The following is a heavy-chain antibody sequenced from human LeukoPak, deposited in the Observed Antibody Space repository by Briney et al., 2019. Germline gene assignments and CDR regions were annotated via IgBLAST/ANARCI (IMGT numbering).Heavy chain of an antibody. J-gene: IGHJ4*02. D-gene: IGHD1-26*01. CDR2: IDPSSGAT. V-gene: IGHV1-2*06. Sequence: ASVKVSCKASGYTFSGDRIHWVRQAPGQGLEWMGRIDPSSGATHFAHKFQGRVTMTRDTSISTAYMELDRMTSDDTAVYYCARDRNLYSGSFASWGQGTLVTVSS. CDR1: GYTFSGDR. CDR3: ARDRNLYSGSFAS.